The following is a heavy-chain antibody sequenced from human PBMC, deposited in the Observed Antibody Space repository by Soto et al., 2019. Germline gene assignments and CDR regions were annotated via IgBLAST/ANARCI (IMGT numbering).Heavy chain of an antibody. CDR2: IIPIFGTA. V-gene: IGHV1-69*01. Sequence: QVQLVQSGAEVKKPGSSVKVSCKASGGTFSSYAISWVRQAPGQGLEWMGGIIPIFGTANYAQKFQGRVTITADESTSTAYMELSSLRSEDTVVYYCARATYCGGDCYPPYWYFDLWGRGTLVTVSS. D-gene: IGHD2-21*02. CDR1: GGTFSSYA. CDR3: ARATYCGGDCYPPYWYFDL. J-gene: IGHJ2*01.